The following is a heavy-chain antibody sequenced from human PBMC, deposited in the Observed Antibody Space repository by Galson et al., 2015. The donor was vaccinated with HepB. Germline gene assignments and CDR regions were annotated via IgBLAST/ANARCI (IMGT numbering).Heavy chain of an antibody. CDR1: GFTFSSYS. CDR2: ISGSSSTI. D-gene: IGHD2-15*01. CDR3: AKDAIRASLHMWYFHY. Sequence: SLRLSCAASGFTFSSYSMNWVRQAPGKGLEWVSYISGSSSTIFYANSVKGRFTISRDNSKNTLYLQMNSLRAEDTAVYYCAKDAIRASLHMWYFHYWGPGTLVAVSS. V-gene: IGHV3-48*01. J-gene: IGHJ4*02.